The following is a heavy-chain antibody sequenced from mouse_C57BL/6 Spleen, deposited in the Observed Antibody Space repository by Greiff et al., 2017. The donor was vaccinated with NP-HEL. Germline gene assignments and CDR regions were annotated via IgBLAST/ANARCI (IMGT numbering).Heavy chain of an antibody. J-gene: IGHJ2*01. CDR1: GFTFSDYG. V-gene: IGHV5-17*01. CDR2: ISSGSSTI. D-gene: IGHD1-2*01. CDR3: ARPKITTAGVFDY. Sequence: EVKLVESGGGLVKPGGSLKLSCAASGFTFSDYGMHWVRQAPEKGLEWVAYISSGSSTIYYADTVKGRFTISRDNAKNTLFLQMTSLRSEDTAMYYCARPKITTAGVFDYWGQGTTLTVSS.